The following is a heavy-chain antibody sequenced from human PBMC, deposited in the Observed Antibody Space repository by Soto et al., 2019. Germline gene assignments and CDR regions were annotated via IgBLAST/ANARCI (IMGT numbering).Heavy chain of an antibody. V-gene: IGHV3-30*03. D-gene: IGHD3-16*01. CDR1: GFILNSYA. J-gene: IGHJ4*02. CDR3: ARVGSGGGGDY. Sequence: QVQLVESGGDVVQPGKSLRLSCAASGFILNSYAMYWVRQAPGKGLEWVAVVSNDGTNQYFAESMKGRFSISRDTSKNMVYLQMTSLRPDDTAVYYCARVGSGGGGDYWGQGTLVTVSS. CDR2: VSNDGTNQ.